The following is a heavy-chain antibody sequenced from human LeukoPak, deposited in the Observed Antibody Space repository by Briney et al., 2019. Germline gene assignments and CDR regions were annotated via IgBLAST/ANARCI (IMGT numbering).Heavy chain of an antibody. Sequence: KPSETLCLTCTVSGGSISSYYWSWIRQPPGKGLEWIGYIYYSGSSNYNPSLKSRVTISVDTSKNQFSLKLSSATAADTAVYYCAREGNSSGYNDAFDIWGQGTMVTVSS. D-gene: IGHD3-22*01. J-gene: IGHJ3*02. CDR3: AREGNSSGYNDAFDI. CDR2: IYYSGSS. CDR1: GGSISSYY. V-gene: IGHV4-59*01.